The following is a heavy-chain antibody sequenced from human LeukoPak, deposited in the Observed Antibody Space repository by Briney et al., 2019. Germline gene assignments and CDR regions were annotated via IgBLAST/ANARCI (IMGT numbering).Heavy chain of an antibody. CDR1: VFTFSSYG. Sequence: PGGSLRLSCAASVFTFSSYGMHWVRQAPGKGLEWVAFIRYDGSNKYYADSVKGRFTISRDNSKNTLYLQMNSLRAEDTAVYYCAKDLVPSRYCSSTSCYQDYWGQGTLVTVSS. D-gene: IGHD2-2*01. V-gene: IGHV3-30*02. CDR3: AKDLVPSRYCSSTSCYQDY. J-gene: IGHJ4*02. CDR2: IRYDGSNK.